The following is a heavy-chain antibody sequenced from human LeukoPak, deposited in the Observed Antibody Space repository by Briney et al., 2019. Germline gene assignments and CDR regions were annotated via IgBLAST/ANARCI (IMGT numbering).Heavy chain of an antibody. V-gene: IGHV3-30*02. Sequence: PGGPLRLSCAASGFTFSSYGMHWFRQAPGKGLEWVAFIRYDGSNKYYADSVKGRFTISRDNSKNTLYLQMNSLRAEDTAVYYCAKDPATGDTNPGFDYWGQGTLVTVSS. CDR2: IRYDGSNK. CDR3: AKDPATGDTNPGFDY. J-gene: IGHJ4*02. CDR1: GFTFSSYG. D-gene: IGHD7-27*01.